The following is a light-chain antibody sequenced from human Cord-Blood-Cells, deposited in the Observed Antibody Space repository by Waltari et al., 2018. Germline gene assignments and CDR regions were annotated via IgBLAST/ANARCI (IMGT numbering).Light chain of an antibody. Sequence: EIVLTQSPATLSLSPGERATLSCRASQSVSSYLAWYQQKPGQAPRLLIYDASNRATGTPARFSGSGSGTDFTLTISSLEPEDVAVDYCQQRSNWPPWTFGQGTKVEIK. J-gene: IGKJ1*01. CDR3: QQRSNWPPWT. V-gene: IGKV3-11*01. CDR2: DAS. CDR1: QSVSSY.